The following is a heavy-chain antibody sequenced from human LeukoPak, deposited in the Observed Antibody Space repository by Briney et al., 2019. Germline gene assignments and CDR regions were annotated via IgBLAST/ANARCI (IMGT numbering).Heavy chain of an antibody. J-gene: IGHJ4*02. CDR2: IYHDGRT. Sequence: SETLSLTCAVSGGAIDRNNWWSWVRQPPGKGLEWIGEIYHDGRTNYNPSIKSRATISVDKSKNQVSLKVTSVTAADTAVYYCAKDPLAGIGTLENWGQGALGTVSS. D-gene: IGHD6-19*01. CDR1: GGAIDRNNW. V-gene: IGHV4-4*02. CDR3: AKDPLAGIGTLEN.